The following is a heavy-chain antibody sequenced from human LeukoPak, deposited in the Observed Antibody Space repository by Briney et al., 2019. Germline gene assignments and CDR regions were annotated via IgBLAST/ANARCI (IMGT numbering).Heavy chain of an antibody. J-gene: IGHJ4*02. CDR3: ARDRRRAVAASYYFDY. Sequence: EASVKVSCKASGYTFTGYYMHWVRQAPGQGLEWMGWINPNSGGTNYAQKFQGRVTMTRDTSISTAYMELSRLRSDDTAVYYCARDRRRAVAASYYFDYWGQGTLVSVST. V-gene: IGHV1-2*02. CDR2: INPNSGGT. CDR1: GYTFTGYY. D-gene: IGHD6-19*01.